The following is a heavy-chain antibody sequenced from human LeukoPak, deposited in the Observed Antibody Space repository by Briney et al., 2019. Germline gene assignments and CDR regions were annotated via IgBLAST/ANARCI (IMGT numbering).Heavy chain of an antibody. CDR1: GGSISSYY. Sequence: PSETLSLTCTVSGGSISSYYWSWIRQPPGKGLEWIGYIYYSGSTNYNPSLKSRVTISVDTSKNQFSLKLSSVTAADTAVYYCARAGVATIGIDYWGQGTLVTVSS. CDR3: ARAGVATIGIDY. CDR2: IYYSGST. D-gene: IGHD5-12*01. J-gene: IGHJ4*02. V-gene: IGHV4-59*01.